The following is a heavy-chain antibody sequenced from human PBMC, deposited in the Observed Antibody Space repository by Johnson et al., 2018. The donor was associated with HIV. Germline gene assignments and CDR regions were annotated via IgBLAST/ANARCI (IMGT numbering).Heavy chain of an antibody. CDR3: AKDIRAPLYCSGGSCYSLAFDI. D-gene: IGHD2-15*01. V-gene: IGHV3-9*01. CDR2: ISWNSGSI. J-gene: IGHJ3*02. Sequence: VQLVESGGGVVQPGRSLRLSCAASGFTFDDYAMHWVRQAPGKGLEWVSGISWNSGSIGYADSVKGRFTISRDNAKNSLYLQMNSLRAEDTALYYCAKDIRAPLYCSGGSCYSLAFDIWGQGTMVTVSS. CDR1: GFTFDDYA.